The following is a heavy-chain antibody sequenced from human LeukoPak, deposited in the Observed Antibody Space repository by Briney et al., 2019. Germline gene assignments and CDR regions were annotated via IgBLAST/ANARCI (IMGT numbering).Heavy chain of an antibody. Sequence: PGGSLRLSCAASGFTFSSYSMNWVRQAPGKGLEWVSSISSNSSYIYYADSVKGRFTISRDNAKNSLYLQMNSLRAEDTAVYYCARVQRIAAAGIFDYWGQGTLVTVSS. J-gene: IGHJ4*02. CDR3: ARVQRIAAAGIFDY. D-gene: IGHD6-13*01. V-gene: IGHV3-21*01. CDR2: ISSNSSYI. CDR1: GFTFSSYS.